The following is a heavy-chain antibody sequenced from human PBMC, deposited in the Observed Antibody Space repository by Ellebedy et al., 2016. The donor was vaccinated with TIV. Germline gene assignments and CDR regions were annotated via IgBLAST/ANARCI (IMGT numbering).Heavy chain of an antibody. Sequence: MPSETLSLTCAVYGGSFSSYYWSWIRQPPGKGLEWIGDINQSGSTNYTPSLKSRVTTSVDTSKNQFSLKMTSVSAADTALYFCARALGSSWSVFDHWGQGTLVTVSS. J-gene: IGHJ4*02. D-gene: IGHD6-19*01. CDR3: ARALGSSWSVFDH. CDR1: GGSFSSYY. V-gene: IGHV4-34*01. CDR2: INQSGST.